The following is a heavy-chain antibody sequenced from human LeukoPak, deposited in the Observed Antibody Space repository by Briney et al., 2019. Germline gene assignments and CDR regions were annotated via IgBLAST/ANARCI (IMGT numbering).Heavy chain of an antibody. V-gene: IGHV4-59*01. CDR1: GGSISIYY. Sequence: SETLSLTCTVSGGSISIYYWNWIRQPPGKGLEWIGYISYSGSTKYNPSLKSRVTISVDTSKNQFSPRVTSLTAADTAVYYCARALTGTTSIFHHWGQGTLVTVSS. CDR3: ARALTGTTSIFHH. J-gene: IGHJ1*01. D-gene: IGHD1-7*01. CDR2: ISYSGST.